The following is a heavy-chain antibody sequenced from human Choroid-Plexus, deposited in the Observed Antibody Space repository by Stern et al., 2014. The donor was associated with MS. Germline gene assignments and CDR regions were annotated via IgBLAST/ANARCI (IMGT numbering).Heavy chain of an antibody. CDR2: IYWDDEK. CDR3: AHRDYGGNSGFDY. Sequence: QVTLKESGPTLVKPTQPLTLTCSFSGFSLRTSGANVGWIRQPPGKALEXLALIYWDDEKRYSPSLRSRLTITKDTSKNQVVLKMTNMDPVDTATFYCAHRDYGGNSGFDYWGQGTLVIVSS. V-gene: IGHV2-5*02. D-gene: IGHD4-23*01. J-gene: IGHJ4*02. CDR1: GFSLRTSGAN.